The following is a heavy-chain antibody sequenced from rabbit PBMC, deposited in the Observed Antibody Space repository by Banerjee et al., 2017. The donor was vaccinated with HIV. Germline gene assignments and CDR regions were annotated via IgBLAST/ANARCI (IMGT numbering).Heavy chain of an antibody. CDR1: GFSFSTSYY. J-gene: IGHJ4*01. CDR2: IYTGSSGNT. V-gene: IGHV1S40*01. D-gene: IGHD7-1*01. CDR3: AREDAGYSGNGDAAHFNL. Sequence: QSLEESGGDLVKPGASLTLTCTASGFSFSTSYYMSWVRQAPGKGLEWIACIYTGSSGNTYYASWAKGRFTVSKTSSTTVTLQMTSLTAADTATYFCAREDAGYSGNGDAAHFNLWGPGTLVTVS.